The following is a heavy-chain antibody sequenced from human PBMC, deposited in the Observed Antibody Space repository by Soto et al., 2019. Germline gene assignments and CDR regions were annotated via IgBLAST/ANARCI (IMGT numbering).Heavy chain of an antibody. CDR2: IKPTGGET. CDR1: GYTFTNYY. J-gene: IGHJ5*02. CDR3: ARGGDIVVVTAPLDH. V-gene: IGHV1-46*01. Sequence: QVQLVQSGAEVKKPGASVKVSCRASGYTFTNYYMHWVRQAPGQGLEWMGIIKPTGGETTYAQKFLGRATMTRDKSTGTLYMELSSLRSEDTAVYYCARGGDIVVVTAPLDHWGQGTLVTVSS. D-gene: IGHD2-21*02.